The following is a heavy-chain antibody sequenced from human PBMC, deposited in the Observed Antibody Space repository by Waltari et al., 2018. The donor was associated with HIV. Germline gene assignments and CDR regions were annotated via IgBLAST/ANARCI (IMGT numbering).Heavy chain of an antibody. Sequence: EVQLVESGGGLVQPGGSLSLSCAASGFTSNNYCMSWVRQAPGMGLAWVANINQDGSEKYYADSVKGRFTIFRDNAKNSLFLQMNSLRAEDTAVYYCASQLGYGSGNYPWYFDVWGRGTLVTVST. D-gene: IGHD3-10*01. CDR3: ASQLGYGSGNYPWYFDV. V-gene: IGHV3-7*01. J-gene: IGHJ2*01. CDR2: INQDGSEK. CDR1: GFTSNNYC.